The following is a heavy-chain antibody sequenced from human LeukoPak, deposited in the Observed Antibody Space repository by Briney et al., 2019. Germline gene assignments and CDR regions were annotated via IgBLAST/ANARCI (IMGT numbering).Heavy chain of an antibody. Sequence: ASETLSLTCTVSGGSISNYYWSWIRQPPRKGLEWIGYIYYSGSTNYNPSLKSRVTISIDTSKNQFSLKLSSVTAADTAVYYCARDMGYCSSTSCSFGSHYYYMDVWGKGTTVTVSS. J-gene: IGHJ6*03. CDR1: GGSISNYY. V-gene: IGHV4-59*01. CDR2: IYYSGST. D-gene: IGHD2-2*01. CDR3: ARDMGYCSSTSCSFGSHYYYMDV.